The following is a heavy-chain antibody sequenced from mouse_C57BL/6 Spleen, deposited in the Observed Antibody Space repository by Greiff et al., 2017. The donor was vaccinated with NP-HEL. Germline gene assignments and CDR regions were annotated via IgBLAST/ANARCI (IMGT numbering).Heavy chain of an antibody. J-gene: IGHJ4*01. Sequence: DVQLVESGGGLVKPGGSLKLSCAASGFTFSSYAMSWVRQTPEKRLEWVATISDGGSYTYYPDNVKGRFTISRDNAKNNLYLQMSHLKSEDTAMYYCARDRGYYGSSPYYYAMDYWGQGTSVTVSS. CDR3: ARDRGYYGSSPYYYAMDY. D-gene: IGHD1-1*01. V-gene: IGHV5-4*01. CDR1: GFTFSSYA. CDR2: ISDGGSYT.